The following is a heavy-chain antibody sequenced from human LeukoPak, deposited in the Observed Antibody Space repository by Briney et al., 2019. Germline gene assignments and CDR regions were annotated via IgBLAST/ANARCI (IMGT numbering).Heavy chain of an antibody. CDR2: IKQDGSEK. Sequence: GGSLRLSCAASGFTFNIYWMSWVRQAPWKGLEWVANIKQDGSEKYYVDPVKGRFTISRDNAKNSLYLQMNSLRAEDTAVYYCARDPIYYGSGSYYSYYGVDVWGQGTTVTVSS. J-gene: IGHJ6*02. V-gene: IGHV3-7*04. CDR3: ARDPIYYGSGSYYSYYGVDV. D-gene: IGHD3-10*01. CDR1: GFTFNIYW.